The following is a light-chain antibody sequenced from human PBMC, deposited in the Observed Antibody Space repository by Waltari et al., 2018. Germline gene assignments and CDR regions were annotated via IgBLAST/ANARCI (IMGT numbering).Light chain of an antibody. V-gene: IGLV2-23*02. CDR1: SSDVGSYNL. CDR2: EVS. Sequence: QSALTQPASVSGSPGQSITISCTGTSSDVGSYNLVSWYQQHPGKAPKLMIYEVSKRPSGVATRFSGSKVGNTASLTISGRQAEDEADYYCCSYAGSSTFVVFGGGTKLTVL. CDR3: CSYAGSSTFVV. J-gene: IGLJ2*01.